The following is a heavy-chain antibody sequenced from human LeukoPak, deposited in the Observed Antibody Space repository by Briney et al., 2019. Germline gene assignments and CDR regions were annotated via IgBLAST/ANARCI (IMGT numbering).Heavy chain of an antibody. J-gene: IGHJ6*02. CDR2: IRSKAYGGTT. CDR1: GFTFGDHA. Sequence: GRSLRLSCTASGFTFGDHAMSWVRQAPGKGLEWVGFIRSKAYGGTTEYAASVKGRFTISRDDSKSIAYLQMNSLKTEDTAVYYCTREPIQLWLYYGMDVWGQGTTVIVSS. V-gene: IGHV3-49*04. D-gene: IGHD5-18*01. CDR3: TREPIQLWLYYGMDV.